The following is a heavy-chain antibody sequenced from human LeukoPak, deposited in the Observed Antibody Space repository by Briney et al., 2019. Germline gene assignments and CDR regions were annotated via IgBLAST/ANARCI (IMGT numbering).Heavy chain of an antibody. D-gene: IGHD6-19*01. CDR1: GFIVDDYA. V-gene: IGHV3-43*02. CDR2: ISGDGGST. CDR3: AKVILSEQWHDAFDI. J-gene: IGHJ3*02. Sequence: PGGSLRLSCAASGFIVDDYAMYWVRQAPGKGLEWVSLISGDGGSTYYADSVKGRFTISRDNSKNSLFLQMNSLRTEDTALYYCAKVILSEQWHDAFDIWGQGTMVTVSS.